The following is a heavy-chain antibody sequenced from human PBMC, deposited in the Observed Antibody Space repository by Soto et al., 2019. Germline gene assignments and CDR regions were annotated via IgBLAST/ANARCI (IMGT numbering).Heavy chain of an antibody. CDR3: ARSVGGHFDY. D-gene: IGHD1-26*01. J-gene: IGHJ4*02. Sequence: EVQLVESGGGLVQPGGSLRLSCAASGFRFSIYSMNWVRQAPGKGLEWSAYITSDTNTIKYADSVKGRFTISRDNDKNSVYLQMNSLRDEDTAVYYCARSVGGHFDYWGQGTVVTVSA. V-gene: IGHV3-48*02. CDR2: ITSDTNTI. CDR1: GFRFSIYS.